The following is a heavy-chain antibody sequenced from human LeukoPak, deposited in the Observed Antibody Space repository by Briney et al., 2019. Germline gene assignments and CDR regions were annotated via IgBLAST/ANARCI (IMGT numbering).Heavy chain of an antibody. CDR1: GFTFSNAR. J-gene: IGHJ4*02. D-gene: IGHD4-17*01. CDR2: IKSKTDGGTT. V-gene: IGHV3-15*01. Sequence: PGGSLRLSCAASGFTFSNARTSWVRQAPGKGLEWVGRIKSKTDGGTTDYAAPVKGRFTISRDDSKNTLYLQMNSLKTEDTAVYYCTTVDYGDFIDYWGQGTLVTVSS. CDR3: TTVDYGDFIDY.